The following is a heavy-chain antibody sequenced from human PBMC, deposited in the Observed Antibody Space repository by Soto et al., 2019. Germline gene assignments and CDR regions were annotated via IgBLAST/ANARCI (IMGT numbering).Heavy chain of an antibody. V-gene: IGHV3-7*01. CDR2: IKQDGSEK. CDR1: GFTFSRYW. CDR3: ARGIRSQHYYDSSGYPFGY. J-gene: IGHJ4*02. Sequence: GGALIISFSASGFTFSRYWMSWVRQTPGRGLEWVANIKQDGSEKYYVDSVKGRFTISRDNAKNSLYLQMNSLRAEDTAVYYCARGIRSQHYYDSSGYPFGYWGQGTLVTVSS. D-gene: IGHD3-22*01.